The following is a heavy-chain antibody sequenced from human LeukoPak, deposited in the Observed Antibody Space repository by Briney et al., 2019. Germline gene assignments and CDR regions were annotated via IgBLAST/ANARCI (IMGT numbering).Heavy chain of an antibody. CDR1: GFTFSSYS. V-gene: IGHV3-21*01. D-gene: IGHD2-2*01. CDR2: ISSSSSNI. CDR3: AKDSKSIQYQNWFDP. J-gene: IGHJ5*02. Sequence: PGGSLRLSCAASGFTFSSYSMNWVRQAPGKGLEWVSFISSSSSNIYYADSVKGRFTISRDNAKNSLYLQMNSLRVEDTAVHYCAKDSKSIQYQNWFDPWGQGTLVTVSS.